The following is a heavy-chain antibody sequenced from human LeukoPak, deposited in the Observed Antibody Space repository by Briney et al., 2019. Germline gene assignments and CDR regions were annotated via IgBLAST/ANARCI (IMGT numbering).Heavy chain of an antibody. Sequence: SETLSLTCTVSGGSISSGGYYWSWIRQHPGKGLEWIGYIYYSGSTYYNPSLKSRVTTSVDTSKNQFSLKLSSVTAADTAVYYCASSSGYVFIGWFDPWGQGTLVTVSS. CDR1: GGSISSGGYY. D-gene: IGHD5-12*01. V-gene: IGHV4-31*03. J-gene: IGHJ5*02. CDR2: IYYSGST. CDR3: ASSSGYVFIGWFDP.